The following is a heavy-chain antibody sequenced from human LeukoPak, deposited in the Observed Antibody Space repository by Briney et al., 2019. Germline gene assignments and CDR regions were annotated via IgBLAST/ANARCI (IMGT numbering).Heavy chain of an antibody. CDR1: GFTVSSNY. D-gene: IGHD2-15*01. V-gene: IGHV3-53*01. CDR3: ASSRCSGGSCYFQH. CDR2: ICSGGST. Sequence: PGGSLRLSCAASGFTVSSNYMSWVRQAPGKGLEWVSVICSGGSTYYADSVKGRFTISRDNSKNTLYLQMNSLRAEDTAVYYCASSRCSGGSCYFQHWGQGTLVTVSS. J-gene: IGHJ1*01.